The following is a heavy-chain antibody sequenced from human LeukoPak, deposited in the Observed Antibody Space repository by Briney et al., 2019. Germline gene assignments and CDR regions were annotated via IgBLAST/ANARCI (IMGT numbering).Heavy chain of an antibody. V-gene: IGHV4-4*07. CDR3: ARGRYCSGGSCPYNWFDP. Sequence: SETLSLTCTVSGGSISSYYWSWIRQPAGKGLEWIGRIYTSGSTNYNPSLKSRVTMSVDTSKNQFSLKLSSVTAADTAVYYCARGRYCSGGSCPYNWFDPWGQGTLVTVSS. J-gene: IGHJ5*02. CDR2: IYTSGST. D-gene: IGHD2-15*01. CDR1: GGSISSYY.